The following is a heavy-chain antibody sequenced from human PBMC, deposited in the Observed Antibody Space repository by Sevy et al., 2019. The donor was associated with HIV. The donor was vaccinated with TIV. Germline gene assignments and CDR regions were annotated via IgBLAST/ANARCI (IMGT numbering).Heavy chain of an antibody. CDR3: ARVRYETTTLDDY. Sequence: GVSLRLSCAASGFTFSSYSMNWVRQAPGKGLEWVSSISSSSSYICYADSVKGRFTISRDNAKNSLYLQMNSLRAEDTAVYYCARVRYETTTLDDYWGQGTLVTVSS. CDR1: GFTFSSYS. V-gene: IGHV3-21*01. CDR2: ISSSSSYI. D-gene: IGHD4-17*01. J-gene: IGHJ4*02.